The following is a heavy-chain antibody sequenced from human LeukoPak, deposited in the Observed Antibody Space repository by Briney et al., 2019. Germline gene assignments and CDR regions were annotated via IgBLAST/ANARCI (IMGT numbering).Heavy chain of an antibody. D-gene: IGHD5-18*01. V-gene: IGHV3-30*12. J-gene: IGHJ4*02. CDR3: SRDFSYGSLDS. CDR1: GFTFSSYG. CDR2: IQFDGTKT. Sequence: GGSLRLSCATSGFTFSSYGMHWVRQAPGKGLEWVAAIQFDGTKTYYADSVKGRSTISRDDSKNTVYLQMNSLRAEDTAVYYCSRDFSYGSLDSWGQGTLLTVSS.